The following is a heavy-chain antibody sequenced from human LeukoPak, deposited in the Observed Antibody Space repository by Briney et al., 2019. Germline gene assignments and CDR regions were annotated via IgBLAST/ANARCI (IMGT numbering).Heavy chain of an antibody. CDR3: ARLDYGDYVRYAFDI. D-gene: IGHD4-17*01. V-gene: IGHV4-59*08. CDR2: IYYSGST. Sequence: SETLSLTCTVSGGSISSYYWSWIRQPPGKGLEWIGYIYYSGSTNYNPSLKSRVTISVDTSKNQFSLKLSSVTAADTAVYYCARLDYGDYVRYAFDIWGQGTMVTVSS. CDR1: GGSISSYY. J-gene: IGHJ3*02.